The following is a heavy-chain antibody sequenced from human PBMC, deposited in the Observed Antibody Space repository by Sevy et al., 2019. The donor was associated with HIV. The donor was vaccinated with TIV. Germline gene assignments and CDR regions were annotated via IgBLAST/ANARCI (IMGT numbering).Heavy chain of an antibody. D-gene: IGHD5-18*01. V-gene: IGHV4-61*01. Sequence: SETLSLTCTVSGDSVSSGCYHWSWIRQPPGKGLEWIGYLYYYGNTNLNPSLRSRVTMSVDTSENQFSLKLSSVTAADTAVYYCAGRRTALVAGHYYGLDVWGQGSTVTVSS. CDR3: AGRRTALVAGHYYGLDV. J-gene: IGHJ6*02. CDR1: GDSVSSGCYH. CDR2: LYYYGNT.